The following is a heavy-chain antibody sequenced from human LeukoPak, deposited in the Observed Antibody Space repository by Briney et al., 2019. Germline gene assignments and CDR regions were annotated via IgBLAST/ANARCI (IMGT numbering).Heavy chain of an antibody. V-gene: IGHV4-59*05. D-gene: IGHD6-19*01. CDR1: GGSISSYY. J-gene: IGHJ5*02. CDR3: ARRAVGGYWFDP. Sequence: SETLSLTCTVSGGSISSYYWSWIRQPPGKGLEWIGTIYSSGSTHHNPSLKSRVTISVDTSKNQFPLRLSSVTAADTAVYYCARRAVGGYWFDPWGQGTLVTVS. CDR2: IYSSGST.